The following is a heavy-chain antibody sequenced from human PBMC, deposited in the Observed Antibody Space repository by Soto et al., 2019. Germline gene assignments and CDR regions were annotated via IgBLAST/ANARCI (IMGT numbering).Heavy chain of an antibody. CDR3: ARDIGGSIAARADYYYYGMDV. CDR2: IYYSGST. V-gene: IGHV4-59*01. J-gene: IGHJ6*02. CDR1: GGSISSYY. Sequence: NPSETLSLTCTVPGGSISSYYWSWIRQPPGKGLEWIGYIYYSGSTNYNPSLKSRVTISVDTSKNQFSLKLSSVTAADTAVYYCARDIGGSIAARADYYYYGMDVWGQGTTVTVSS. D-gene: IGHD6-6*01.